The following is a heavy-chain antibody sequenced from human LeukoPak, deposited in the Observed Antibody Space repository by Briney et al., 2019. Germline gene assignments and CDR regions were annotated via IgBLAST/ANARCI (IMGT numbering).Heavy chain of an antibody. CDR3: ARRRDWNDVLDY. J-gene: IGHJ4*02. D-gene: IGHD1-1*01. CDR2: INQSGGT. V-gene: IGHV4-34*01. CDR1: GGSFSGHY. Sequence: SETLSLTCAVYGGSFSGHYWTWVRQSPGKGLEWIGEINQSGGTNYNPSVMSRFTISVDTSKNQFSLTVTSVTAADTALYYCARRRDWNDVLDYWGQGTLVTVSS.